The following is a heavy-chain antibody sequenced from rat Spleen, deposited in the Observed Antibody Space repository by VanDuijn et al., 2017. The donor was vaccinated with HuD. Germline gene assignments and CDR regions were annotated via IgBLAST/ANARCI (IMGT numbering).Heavy chain of an antibody. J-gene: IGHJ2*01. CDR3: ARHRNYGGIPFDY. Sequence: EVQLVESGGGLVHPGRSLKLSCVTSGFTFNYYWMTWIRQAPKKGLEWVASISFEGSSTYYGDSVKGRFTISRDNAKSTLYLQMGSLRSEDTATYYCARHRNYGGIPFDYWGQGVMVKVSS. V-gene: IGHV5-22*01. CDR2: ISFEGSST. D-gene: IGHD1-11*01. CDR1: GFTFNYYW.